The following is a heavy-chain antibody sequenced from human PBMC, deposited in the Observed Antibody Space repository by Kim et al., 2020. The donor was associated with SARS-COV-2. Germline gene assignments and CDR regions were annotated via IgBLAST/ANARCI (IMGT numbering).Heavy chain of an antibody. J-gene: IGHJ3*02. CDR1: GFTFSSYA. CDR2: ISGSGGST. CDR3: AKDLGRSGWLPPFDAFDI. D-gene: IGHD6-19*01. Sequence: GGSLRLSCAASGFTFSSYAMSWVRQAPGKGLEWVSAISGSGGSTYYADSVKGRFTISRDNSKNTLYLQMNSLRAEDTAVYYCAKDLGRSGWLPPFDAFDIWGQGTMVTVSS. V-gene: IGHV3-23*01.